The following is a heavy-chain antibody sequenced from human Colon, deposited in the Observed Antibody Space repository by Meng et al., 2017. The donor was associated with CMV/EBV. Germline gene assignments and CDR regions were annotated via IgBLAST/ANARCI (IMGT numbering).Heavy chain of an antibody. J-gene: IGHJ5*02. D-gene: IGHD6-19*01. CDR1: GVSPNTSGVA. CDR3: AHHYSSAWYNWFDP. Sequence: SGVSPNTSGVAVGWIRQPPGKALEWLAVVYWTDDKRYRPSLRSRLTITKDTSKNQVVLTMTNMDPVDTATYYCAHHYSSAWYNWFDPWGQGTLVTVSS. V-gene: IGHV2-5*01. CDR2: VYWTDDK.